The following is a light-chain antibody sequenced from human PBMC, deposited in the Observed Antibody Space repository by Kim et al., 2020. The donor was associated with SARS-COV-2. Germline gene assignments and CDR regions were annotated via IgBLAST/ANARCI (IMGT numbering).Light chain of an antibody. CDR2: DAS. Sequence: SFSPEGSTPPSSRASRSVGSYLAWYQQRPGQTPRLLNYDASKGATSIPARFGGGGFGADITLTSSSLEPEDFALYYCHQRNNWPNTFGQGTKLEI. CDR1: RSVGSY. J-gene: IGKJ2*01. V-gene: IGKV3-11*01. CDR3: HQRNNWPNT.